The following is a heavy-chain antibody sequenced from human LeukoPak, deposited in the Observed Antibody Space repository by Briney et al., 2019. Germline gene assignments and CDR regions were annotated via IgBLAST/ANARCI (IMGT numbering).Heavy chain of an antibody. J-gene: IGHJ4*02. CDR1: GGSFSGHY. CDR2: INHSGST. Sequence: SETLSLTCAVYGGSFSGHYWTWIRQPPGKGLEWIGEINHSGSTNYNPSLKSRVTISVDRSKNQFSLKLSSVTAADTAVYYCARVSCGRLRLCYFDYWGQGTLVTVSS. CDR3: ARVSCGRLRLCYFDY. D-gene: IGHD4-17*01. V-gene: IGHV4-34*01.